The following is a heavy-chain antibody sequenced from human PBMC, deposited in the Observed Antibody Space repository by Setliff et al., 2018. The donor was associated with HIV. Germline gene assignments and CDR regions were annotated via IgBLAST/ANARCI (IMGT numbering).Heavy chain of an antibody. CDR3: ARPRLWRDAFDI. V-gene: IGHV4-34*01. J-gene: IGHJ3*02. CDR1: GGSFSGYY. CDR2: VNHSGST. Sequence: PSETLSLTCAVYGGSFSGYYWSWIRQPPGKGLEWIGEVNHSGSTNYNPSLKSRVTISVDTSKSQFSLRLSSVTAADTAVYYCARPRLWRDAFDIWGQGAMVTVSS. D-gene: IGHD1-1*01.